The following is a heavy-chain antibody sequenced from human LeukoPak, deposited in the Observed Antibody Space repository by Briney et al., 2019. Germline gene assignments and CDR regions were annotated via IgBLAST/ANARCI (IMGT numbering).Heavy chain of an antibody. Sequence: PGRSLRLSCAASGFTFSSYGMHWVRQAPGKGLEWVAVISYDGSNKYYADSVKGRFTISRDNSKNTLYLQMNSLRSEDTAVYYCASMGTLIAVAGHGFDYWGQGTLVTVSS. D-gene: IGHD6-19*01. CDR3: ASMGTLIAVAGHGFDY. CDR1: GFTFSSYG. V-gene: IGHV3-30*19. J-gene: IGHJ4*02. CDR2: ISYDGSNK.